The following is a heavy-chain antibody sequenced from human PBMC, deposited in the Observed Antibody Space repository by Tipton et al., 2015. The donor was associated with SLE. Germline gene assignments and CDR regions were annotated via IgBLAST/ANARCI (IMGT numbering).Heavy chain of an antibody. J-gene: IGHJ6*03. CDR2: IYYSGST. V-gene: IGHV4-59*01. Sequence: TLSLTCTVSGGSISSYYWSWIRQPPGKGLEWIGYIYYSGSTNYNPSLKSRVTISVDTSKNQFSLKLSSVTAADTAVYYCARAPRCSGSFYYFYYMGVWGKETTVTVSS. CDR3: ARAPRCSGSFYYFYYMGV. CDR1: GGSISSYY. D-gene: IGHD3-10*02.